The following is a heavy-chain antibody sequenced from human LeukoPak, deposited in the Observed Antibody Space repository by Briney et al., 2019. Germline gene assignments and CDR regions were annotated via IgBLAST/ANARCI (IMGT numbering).Heavy chain of an antibody. Sequence: SVKVSCKASGGTFSSYAISWVRQAPGQGLEWMGGIIPIFGTANYAQKFQGRVTITADESTSTAYMELSSLRSEDTAVYYCATDFLVGTSSGWYIVFWGQGTLVTVSS. CDR2: IIPIFGTA. J-gene: IGHJ4*02. V-gene: IGHV1-69*13. D-gene: IGHD6-19*01. CDR3: ATDFLVGTSSGWYIVF. CDR1: GGTFSSYA.